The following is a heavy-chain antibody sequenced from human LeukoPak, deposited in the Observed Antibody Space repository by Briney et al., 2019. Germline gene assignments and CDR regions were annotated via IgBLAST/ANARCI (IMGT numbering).Heavy chain of an antibody. CDR2: INPNSGGT. V-gene: IGHV1-2*02. CDR3: ARQRCSSTSCYSGDY. Sequence: ASVKVSCKASGYTFTGYYMLWVRQAPGQGLEWMGWINPNSGGTNYAQKFQGRVTMTRDTSISTAYMELRSLRSDDTAVYYCARQRCSSTSCYSGDYWGQGTLVTVSS. CDR1: GYTFTGYY. J-gene: IGHJ4*02. D-gene: IGHD2-2*01.